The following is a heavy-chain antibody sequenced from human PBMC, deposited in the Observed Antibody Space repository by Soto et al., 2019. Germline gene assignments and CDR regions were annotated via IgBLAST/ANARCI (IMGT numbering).Heavy chain of an antibody. CDR1: CVAFSIHD. CDR3: AKSAPSSSSVYKYYFDS. Sequence: GGSLGFSCAVRCVAFSIHDMGWVGQAPGKAVDWVSSITAGVYSTYYADSVKGRFAISRDNSKNTLYLQMNSLKVEDTAVYDCAKSAPSSSSVYKYYFDSWGQGTMVTVSS. J-gene: IGHJ4*02. V-gene: IGHV3-23*01. D-gene: IGHD3-22*01. CDR2: ITAGVYST.